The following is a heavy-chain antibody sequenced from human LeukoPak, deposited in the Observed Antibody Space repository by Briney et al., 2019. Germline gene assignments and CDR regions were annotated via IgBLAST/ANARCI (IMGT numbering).Heavy chain of an antibody. Sequence: PGGSLRLSCGASGFIFKDAWMSWVRQAPGKGLEWVSSISSSSSYIYYADSVKGRFTISRDNAKNSLYLQMNSLRAEDTAVYYCARVTTVTSVDPWGQGTLVTVSS. CDR1: GFIFKDAW. J-gene: IGHJ5*02. D-gene: IGHD4-17*01. CDR3: ARVTTVTSVDP. CDR2: ISSSSSYI. V-gene: IGHV3-21*01.